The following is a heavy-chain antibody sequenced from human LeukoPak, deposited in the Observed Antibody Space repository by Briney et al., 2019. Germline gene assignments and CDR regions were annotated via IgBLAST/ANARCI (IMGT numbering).Heavy chain of an antibody. D-gene: IGHD3-9*01. CDR2: INGDGTET. CDR1: GFTFSSYG. J-gene: IGHJ4*02. Sequence: PGGSLRLSCAASGFTFSSYGMHCVRQAPGEGLVWVSRINGDGTETEYADSVKGRFTISRDNAKSTLYLQMNSLRGEDTAIYHCARQDILTAYYGVDSWGRGTLVTVSS. V-gene: IGHV3-74*01. CDR3: ARQDILTAYYGVDS.